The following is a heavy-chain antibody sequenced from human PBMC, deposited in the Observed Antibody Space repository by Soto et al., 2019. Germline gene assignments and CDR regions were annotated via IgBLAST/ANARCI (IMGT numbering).Heavy chain of an antibody. Sequence: SETLSLTCTVSGGSISSGGYYWSWIRQHPGKGLEWIGYIYYSGSTYYNPSFKSRVTISVDTSKNQFSLKLSSVTAADTAVYYCARISSSLGYGMDVWGQGTTVTVSS. V-gene: IGHV4-31*03. J-gene: IGHJ6*02. CDR1: GGSISSGGYY. CDR2: IYYSGST. CDR3: ARISSSLGYGMDV. D-gene: IGHD6-13*01.